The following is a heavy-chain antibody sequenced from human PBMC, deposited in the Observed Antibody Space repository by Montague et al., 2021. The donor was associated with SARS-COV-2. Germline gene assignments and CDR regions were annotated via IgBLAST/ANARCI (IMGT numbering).Heavy chain of an antibody. D-gene: IGHD3-10*01. CDR2: IYHSGST. CDR1: GGSISSSHW. Sequence: SETLSLTCAVSGGSISSSHWWSWVRQPPGKGLEWIGEIYHSGSTNYNPSLKSRVTISIDKSKNQSSLKLSSVTAADTAVYYCAREFRTYGYGGQYWYFDLWGRGTLVPVSS. CDR3: AREFRTYGYGGQYWYFDL. J-gene: IGHJ2*01. V-gene: IGHV4-4*02.